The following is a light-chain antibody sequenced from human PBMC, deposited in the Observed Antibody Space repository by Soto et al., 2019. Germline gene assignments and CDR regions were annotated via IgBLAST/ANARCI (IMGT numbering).Light chain of an antibody. CDR2: SAS. J-gene: IGKJ4*01. Sequence: DIQLTQSPSVLSASVGDTVTITCRASQALSNYLAWYQQKPGKAPDLLIYSASTLQSGVPSRFSGSGSETGFSLTIRALQPEDFATYYCQQLSRYPLTFGGGTKV. CDR3: QQLSRYPLT. V-gene: IGKV1-9*01. CDR1: QALSNY.